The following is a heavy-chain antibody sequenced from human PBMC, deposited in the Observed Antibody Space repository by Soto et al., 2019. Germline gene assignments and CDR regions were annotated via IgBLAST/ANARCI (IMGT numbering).Heavy chain of an antibody. J-gene: IGHJ5*02. CDR3: ARVTLKAGNWFDP. Sequence: ASVKVSCKASGYTFTDYFIHWVRQAPGQGFEWMGWINPNRSGTNYAPKFQGRVNMTRDTSKSTAYMELRGLRSDDTAVYYCARVTLKAGNWFDPWGQGTMVTVSS. CDR2: INPNRSGT. V-gene: IGHV1-2*02. CDR1: GYTFTDYF.